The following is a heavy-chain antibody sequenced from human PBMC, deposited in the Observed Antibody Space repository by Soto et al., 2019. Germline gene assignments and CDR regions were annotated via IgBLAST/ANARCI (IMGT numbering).Heavy chain of an antibody. CDR3: IKNYGYSSSSGVKWHAY. J-gene: IGHJ4*02. V-gene: IGHV3-15*07. Sequence: GGSLRLSCAASGLTFTNAWMHWVRRAPGKGLEWVGRITGTPDGGTTDYAAPVKGRFTISRDDSKSTLYLHLNSLKSEDTAVYYCIKNYGYSSSSGVKWHAYWGQGTLVNVSS. CDR1: GLTFTNAW. D-gene: IGHD6-6*01. CDR2: ITGTPDGGTT.